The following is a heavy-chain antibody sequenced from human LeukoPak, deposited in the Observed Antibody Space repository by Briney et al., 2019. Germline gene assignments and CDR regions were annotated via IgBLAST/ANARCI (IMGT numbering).Heavy chain of an antibody. J-gene: IGHJ4*02. CDR2: IWYDGSNK. CDR1: GFTFSSYG. CDR3: ARDTYYYGSGSYYSSDYFDY. Sequence: PGGSLRLSCAASGFTFSSYGMHWVRQAPGKGLEWAAVIWYDGSNKYYADSVKGRFTISRDNSKNTLYLQMNSLRAEDTAVYYCARDTYYYGSGSYYSSDYFDYWGQGTLVTVSS. V-gene: IGHV3-33*01. D-gene: IGHD3-10*01.